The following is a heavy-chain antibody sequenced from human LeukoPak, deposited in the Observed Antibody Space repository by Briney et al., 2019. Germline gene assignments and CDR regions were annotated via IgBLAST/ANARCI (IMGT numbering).Heavy chain of an antibody. V-gene: IGHV4-34*01. Sequence: PSETLSLTCAVYGGSFSGYYWSWIRRPPGKGLEWIGEINHSGSTNYNPSLKSRVTISVDTSKNQFSLKLSSVTAADTAVYYCARLLGCSSTSCPLFDYWGQGTLVTVSS. CDR3: ARLLGCSSTSCPLFDY. J-gene: IGHJ4*02. CDR1: GGSFSGYY. CDR2: INHSGST. D-gene: IGHD2-2*01.